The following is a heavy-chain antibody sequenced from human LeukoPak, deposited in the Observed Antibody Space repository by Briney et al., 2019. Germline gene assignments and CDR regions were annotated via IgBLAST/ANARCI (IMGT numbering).Heavy chain of an antibody. CDR1: GGSVSSGSYY. V-gene: IGHV4-61*01. Sequence: SETLSLTCTVSGGSVSSGSYYWSWIRQPPGKGLEWIGYIYYSGSTNYNPSLKSRVTISVDTSKNQFSLKLSSVTAADTAVYYCARRGYYEIDPWGQGTLVTVSS. CDR2: IYYSGST. D-gene: IGHD3-3*01. CDR3: ARRGYYEIDP. J-gene: IGHJ5*02.